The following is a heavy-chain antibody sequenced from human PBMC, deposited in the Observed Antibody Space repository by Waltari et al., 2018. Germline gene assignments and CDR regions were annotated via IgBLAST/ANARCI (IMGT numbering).Heavy chain of an antibody. V-gene: IGHV4-38-2*02. Sequence: QVQLQESGPGLVKPSETLSLTCAVSGYSISSGYYWGWIRQPPGKGLEWIGSIYHSGSTYSNPSLKSRVTISVDTSKNQFSLKLSSVTAADTAVYYCARDRGYSGYDRGVFDYWGQGTLVTVSS. CDR1: GYSISSGYY. J-gene: IGHJ4*02. CDR3: ARDRGYSGYDRGVFDY. CDR2: IYHSGST. D-gene: IGHD5-12*01.